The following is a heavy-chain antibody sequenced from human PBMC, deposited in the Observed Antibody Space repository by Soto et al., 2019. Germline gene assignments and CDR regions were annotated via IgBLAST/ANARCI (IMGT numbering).Heavy chain of an antibody. CDR1: GFTFSSYS. J-gene: IGHJ4*02. V-gene: IGHV3-23*01. CDR2: FRTGGDDGTT. CDR3: AKKVNSGPGSQYFDY. D-gene: IGHD3-10*01. Sequence: GGSLRLSCAASGFTFSSYSMSWVRQAPGKGLEWVSGFRTGGDDGTTYYADSVKGRFTISRDNSKNTLLLQMNSLRAEDTAIYYCAKKVNSGPGSQYFDYWGQGTLVTVSS.